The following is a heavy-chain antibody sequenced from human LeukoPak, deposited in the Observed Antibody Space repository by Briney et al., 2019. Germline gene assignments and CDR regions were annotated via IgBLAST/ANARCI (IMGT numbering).Heavy chain of an antibody. D-gene: IGHD3-9*01. Sequence: SVKVSCKASGGTFSSYAISWVRQAPGQGLEWMGGIIPIFGTANYAQKFQGRVTITADESTSTAHMELSSLRSEDTAVYYCASTRGYDILTGYYSHWGQGTLVTVSS. J-gene: IGHJ4*02. CDR2: IIPIFGTA. CDR1: GGTFSSYA. V-gene: IGHV1-69*13. CDR3: ASTRGYDILTGYYSH.